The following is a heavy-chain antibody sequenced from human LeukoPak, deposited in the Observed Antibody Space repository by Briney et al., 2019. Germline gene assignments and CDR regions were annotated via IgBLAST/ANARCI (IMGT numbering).Heavy chain of an antibody. J-gene: IGHJ4*02. Sequence: WETLSLTCTVSGGSISSSSYYWGWIRQPPGKGLEWIGSIYHSGSTNYNPSLKSRVTISVDKSKNQFSLKLSSVTAADTAVYYCVSSIAVAGQMGFDYWGQGTLVTVSS. CDR2: IYHSGST. V-gene: IGHV4-39*07. CDR1: GGSISSSSYY. D-gene: IGHD6-19*01. CDR3: VSSIAVAGQMGFDY.